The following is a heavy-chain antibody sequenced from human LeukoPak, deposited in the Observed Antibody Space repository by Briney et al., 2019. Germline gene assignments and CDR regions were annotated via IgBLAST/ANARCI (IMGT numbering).Heavy chain of an antibody. V-gene: IGHV4-59*08. D-gene: IGHD5-18*01. J-gene: IGHJ4*02. CDR3: ARGTVDTVIDN. CDR2: IYYRGTT. CDR1: GGFISSFY. Sequence: SETLSLTCTVSGGFISSFYCRWIRQPPGKRLEWIGYIYYRGTTSYNPSLKSRVTISSDTSKNQFSLRLSSVTAVDTAVYYCARGTVDTVIDNLGQGNLVTVFS.